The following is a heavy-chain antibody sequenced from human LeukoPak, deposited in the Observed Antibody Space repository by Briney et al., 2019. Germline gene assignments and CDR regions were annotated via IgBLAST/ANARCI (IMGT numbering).Heavy chain of an antibody. CDR1: GFTFSSYA. D-gene: IGHD6-13*01. CDR3: AKPPPDSSSWLFDY. V-gene: IGHV3-23*01. Sequence: GGSLRLSCAASGFTFSSYAMSWVRQAPAKGLEWVSAITGSGGSTYYADSVKGRFTISTDNSKNTLYLQMNSLIAEDTAVYYCAKPPPDSSSWLFDYWGQGTLVTVSS. J-gene: IGHJ4*02. CDR2: ITGSGGST.